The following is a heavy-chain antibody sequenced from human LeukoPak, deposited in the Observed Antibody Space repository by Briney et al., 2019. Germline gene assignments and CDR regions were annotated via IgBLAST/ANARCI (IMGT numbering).Heavy chain of an antibody. CDR2: INQDGSEK. Sequence: GGSLRLSCAASGFTFSSYWMSWVRQAPGKGLEWVANINQDGSEKYYVDSVKGRFTISRDNAKNSLYLQMNSLRAEDTAVYYCARGIKRDYYGSGSYYNHRGAFDIWGQGTMVTVSS. V-gene: IGHV3-7*01. CDR1: GFTFSSYW. CDR3: ARGIKRDYYGSGSYYNHRGAFDI. J-gene: IGHJ3*02. D-gene: IGHD3-10*01.